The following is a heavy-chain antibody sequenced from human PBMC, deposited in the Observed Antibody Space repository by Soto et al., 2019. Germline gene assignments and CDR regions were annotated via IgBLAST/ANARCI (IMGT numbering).Heavy chain of an antibody. V-gene: IGHV4-39*01. J-gene: IGHJ6*03. CDR1: GGSISSSSYY. CDR3: ARHRRRGNGVSNTQGYYYYMDV. D-gene: IGHD2-8*01. CDR2: IYYSGST. Sequence: SETLSLTCTVSGGSISSSSYYWGWIRQPPGKGLEWIGSIYYSGSTYYNPSLKSRVTISVDTSKNQFSLKLSSVTAADTAVYYCARHRRRGNGVSNTQGYYYYMDVWGKGTTVTVSS.